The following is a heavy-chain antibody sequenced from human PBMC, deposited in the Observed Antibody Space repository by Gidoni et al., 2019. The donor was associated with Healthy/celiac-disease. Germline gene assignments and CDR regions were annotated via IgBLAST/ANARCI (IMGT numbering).Heavy chain of an antibody. CDR1: GFSLSTSGMC. V-gene: IGHV2-70*15. Sequence: QVPLRESCPALVKPTPPLTLTCTFSGFSLSTSGMCVSWIRQPPGKALEWLARIDWDDDKYYSTSLKTRLTISKDTSKNQVVLTMTNMDPVDTATYYCARTRGDSSGWYFVDWGQGTLVTVSS. J-gene: IGHJ4*02. CDR2: IDWDDDK. D-gene: IGHD6-19*01. CDR3: ARTRGDSSGWYFVD.